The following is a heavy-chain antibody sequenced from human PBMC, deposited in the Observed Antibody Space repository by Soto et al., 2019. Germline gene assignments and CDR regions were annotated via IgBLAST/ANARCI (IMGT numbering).Heavy chain of an antibody. CDR2: LSAYNGNT. CDR3: ARDSGRVPHS. J-gene: IGHJ4*02. V-gene: IGHV1-18*04. Sequence: ASVKVSCNASGYTFTSYGISWVRPAPGQGLEWMGWLSAYNGNTNYAQKLQGRVTMTTDTSKSTAYMELRGLRSDYTAVYYCARDSGRVPHSSGRGTLVPVSS. CDR1: GYTFTSYG.